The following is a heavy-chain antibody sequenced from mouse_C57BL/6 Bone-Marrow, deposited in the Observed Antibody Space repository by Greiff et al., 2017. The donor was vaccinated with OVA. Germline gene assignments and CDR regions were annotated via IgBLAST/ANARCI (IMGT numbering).Heavy chain of an antibody. V-gene: IGHV1-81*01. Sequence: QVQLQQPGAELARPGASVKLSCKASGYTFTSYGISWVKQRTGQGLEWIGEIYPRSGNTYYNEKFKGKATLTADKSSSTAYMELRSLTSEDSAVYVCARRGVTTVEGYFDVWGTGTTVTVSS. J-gene: IGHJ1*03. CDR3: ARRGVTTVEGYFDV. CDR1: GYTFTSYG. CDR2: IYPRSGNT. D-gene: IGHD1-1*01.